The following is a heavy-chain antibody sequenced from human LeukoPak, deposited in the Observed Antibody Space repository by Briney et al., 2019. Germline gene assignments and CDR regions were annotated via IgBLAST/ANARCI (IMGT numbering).Heavy chain of an antibody. D-gene: IGHD3-10*02. Sequence: GGSLRLSCAASGFTFSSYSMNWVRKAPGKGLEWVSYISSSGSTIYYADSVKGRLTISRDNAKNSLYLQMNSLRAEDTAVYYCAELGITMIGGVWGKGTTVTISS. CDR1: GFTFSSYS. CDR2: ISSSGSTI. CDR3: AELGITMIGGV. J-gene: IGHJ6*04. V-gene: IGHV3-48*04.